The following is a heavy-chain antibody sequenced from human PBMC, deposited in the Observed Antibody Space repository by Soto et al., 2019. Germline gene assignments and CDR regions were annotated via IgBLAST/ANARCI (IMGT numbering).Heavy chain of an antibody. CDR2: ISSSSSYI. Sequence: GGSLRLSCAASGFTFSSYSMNWVRQAPGKGLEWVSSISSSSSYIYYADSVKGRFTISRDNAKNSLYLQMNSLRAEDTAVYYCARVLPIVATIDYWGQGTLVTVSS. CDR1: GFTFSSYS. CDR3: ARVLPIVATIDY. J-gene: IGHJ4*02. V-gene: IGHV3-21*01. D-gene: IGHD5-12*01.